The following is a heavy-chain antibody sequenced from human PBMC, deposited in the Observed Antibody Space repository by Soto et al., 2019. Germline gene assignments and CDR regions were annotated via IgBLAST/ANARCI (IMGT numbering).Heavy chain of an antibody. CDR1: GFTFSAYW. CDR2: ISDDGSTA. CDR3: ARGPRVSSTGTGAH. D-gene: IGHD1-1*01. V-gene: IGHV3-74*01. Sequence: GGSLRLSCAVSGFTFSAYWMHWVRQVPGKGLTWVSRISDDGSTATYADSVKGRFIISRDNAKNSLYLETNTLRADDSGLYYCARGPRVSSTGTGAHWGRGTLVTVSS. J-gene: IGHJ4*02.